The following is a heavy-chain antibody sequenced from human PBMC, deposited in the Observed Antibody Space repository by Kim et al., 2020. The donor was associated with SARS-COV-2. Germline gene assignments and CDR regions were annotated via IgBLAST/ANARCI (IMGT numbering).Heavy chain of an antibody. D-gene: IGHD5-18*01. Sequence: SETLSLTCTVSGGSISSGGYYWSWIRQHPGKGLEWIGYIYYSGSTYYNPSLKSRVTISVDTSKNQFSLKLSSVTTADTAVYYCARVSVDTAMVGYYGMDVWGHGTTVTVSS. V-gene: IGHV4-31*03. CDR1: GGSISSGGYY. CDR2: IYYSGST. J-gene: IGHJ6*02. CDR3: ARVSVDTAMVGYYGMDV.